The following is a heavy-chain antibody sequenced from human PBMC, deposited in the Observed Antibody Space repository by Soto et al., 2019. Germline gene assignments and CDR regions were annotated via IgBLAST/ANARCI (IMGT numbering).Heavy chain of an antibody. CDR1: GFTFSSYA. CDR2: ISYDGSNK. J-gene: IGHJ6*02. Sequence: QVQLVESGGGVVQPGRSLRLSCAASGFTFSSYAMHWVRQAPGKGLEWVAVISYDGSNKYYADSVKGRFTISRDNSKNTLYLQMNNLRVEDTALYYCTKDIGVTGYLGDYGMDVWGQGTTVTVSS. V-gene: IGHV3-30-3*01. CDR3: TKDIGVTGYLGDYGMDV. D-gene: IGHD2-15*01.